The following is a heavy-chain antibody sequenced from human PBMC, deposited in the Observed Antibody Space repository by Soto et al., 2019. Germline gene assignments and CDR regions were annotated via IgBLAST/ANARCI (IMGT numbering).Heavy chain of an antibody. V-gene: IGHV4-31*02. CDR2: IYYSGIT. CDR3: ARGYDYDSGGYLFDY. CDR1: GGSVSSNSYY. Sequence: SETRSLTCSVSGGSVSSNSYYGTGIRQHPGKVPQWIGHIYYSGITYYNPSLKSRVTISLDMSKNQFSLKLTSVSAADTAVYYCARGYDYDSGGYLFDYWGQGTLVTISS. D-gene: IGHD3-22*01. J-gene: IGHJ4*02.